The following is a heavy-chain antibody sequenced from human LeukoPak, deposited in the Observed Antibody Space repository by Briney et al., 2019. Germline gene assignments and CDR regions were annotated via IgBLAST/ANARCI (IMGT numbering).Heavy chain of an antibody. Sequence: SETLSLTCTVSNVSISSYYWSWIRQPPGKGLEWIGYTYHTGDTRYNPSLKSRLTISLDTSKNQFSLKLRSVTAADTAMYYCARQPWNMGAYYFDYWGQGTVVTVSS. V-gene: IGHV4-59*08. J-gene: IGHJ4*02. CDR1: NVSISSYY. CDR3: ARQPWNMGAYYFDY. CDR2: TYHTGDT. D-gene: IGHD1-26*01.